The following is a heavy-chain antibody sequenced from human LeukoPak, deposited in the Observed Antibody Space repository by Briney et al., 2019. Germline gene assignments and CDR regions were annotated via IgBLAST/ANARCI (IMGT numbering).Heavy chain of an antibody. V-gene: IGHV4-59*01. Sequence: SETLSLTCTVSGGSISSYYWSWIRQPPGKGLEWIGYIYYSGSTNYNPSLKSRVTISVDTSKNQFSLKLSSVTAADTAVYYCARGRGSSWGSGWFDPWGQGTLVTVSS. J-gene: IGHJ5*02. CDR3: ARGRGSSWGSGWFDP. CDR2: IYYSGST. CDR1: GGSISSYY. D-gene: IGHD6-13*01.